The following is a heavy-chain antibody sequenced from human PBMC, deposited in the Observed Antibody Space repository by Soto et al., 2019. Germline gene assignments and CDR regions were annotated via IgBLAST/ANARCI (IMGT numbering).Heavy chain of an antibody. CDR1: GYTFTGYY. CDR3: ARPMYSSSWDGFDY. CDR2: INPNSGGT. D-gene: IGHD6-13*01. J-gene: IGHJ4*02. Sequence: QVQLVQSGAEVKKPGASVKVSCKASGYTFTGYYMHWVRQAPGQGLEWMGWINPNSGGTHYAQKFQGRVTMTRDTSISTAYMELSRLRSDDTAVYYCARPMYSSSWDGFDYWGQGTLVTVSS. V-gene: IGHV1-2*02.